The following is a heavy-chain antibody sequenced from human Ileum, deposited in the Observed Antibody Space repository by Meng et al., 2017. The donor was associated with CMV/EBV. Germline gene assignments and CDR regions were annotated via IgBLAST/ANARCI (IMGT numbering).Heavy chain of an antibody. D-gene: IGHD3-10*01. J-gene: IGHJ4*02. CDR3: ARGLASGWPDY. CDR2: ITHSGRT. Sequence: QLQQWGCGLLYPSATLSLTFAVFGGSFTGYYWSWIRQSPGKGLELIGAITHSGRTSYNLSLKSRVTISVDMSKYQFSLKLTSVTAADTAIYYCARGLASGWPDYWGQGTLVTVSS. V-gene: IGHV4-34*01. CDR1: GGSFTGYY.